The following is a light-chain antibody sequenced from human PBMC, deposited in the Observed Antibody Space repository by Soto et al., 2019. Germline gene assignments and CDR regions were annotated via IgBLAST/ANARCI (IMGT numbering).Light chain of an antibody. CDR3: SSYTSSSTLEV. V-gene: IGLV2-14*01. Sequence: QSALTQPASVSGSPGQSISISCTGTSSDVGGYNYVSWYQQHPGKAPKLMIYEVNSRPSGVSNRFSGSKSGNTASLTISGLQADDEDDYYCSSYTSSSTLEVFGTGTKVTVL. CDR1: SSDVGGYNY. CDR2: EVN. J-gene: IGLJ1*01.